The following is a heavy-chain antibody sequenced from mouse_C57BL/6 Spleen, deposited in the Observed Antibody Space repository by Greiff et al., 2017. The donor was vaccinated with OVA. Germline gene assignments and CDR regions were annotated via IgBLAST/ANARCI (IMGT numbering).Heavy chain of an antibody. V-gene: IGHV5-17*01. Sequence: EVQRVESGGGLVKPGGSLKLSCAASGFTFSDYGMHWVRQAPEKGLEWVAYICSGSSTIYYADTVKGRFTISRDNAKNTLFPQMTILGSEDTAMYYCARNSYYGSSFDYWGQGTTLTVSS. CDR3: ARNSYYGSSFDY. CDR1: GFTFSDYG. J-gene: IGHJ2*01. D-gene: IGHD1-1*01. CDR2: ICSGSSTI.